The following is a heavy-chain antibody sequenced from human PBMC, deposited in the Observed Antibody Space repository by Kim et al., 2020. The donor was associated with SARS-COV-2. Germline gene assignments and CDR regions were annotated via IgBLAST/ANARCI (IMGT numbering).Heavy chain of an antibody. CDR2: INHSGST. D-gene: IGHD2-15*01. J-gene: IGHJ4*02. CDR1: GGSFSGYY. CDR3: ARGRAATDY. Sequence: SETLSLTCAVYGGSFSGYYWSWIRQPPGKGLEWIGEINHSGSTNYNPSLKSRVTISVDTSKNQFSLKLSSVTAADTAVYYCARGRAATDYWGQGTLVTVSS. V-gene: IGHV4-34*01.